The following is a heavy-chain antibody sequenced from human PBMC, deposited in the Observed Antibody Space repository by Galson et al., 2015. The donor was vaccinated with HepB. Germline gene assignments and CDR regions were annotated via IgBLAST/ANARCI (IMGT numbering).Heavy chain of an antibody. V-gene: IGHV1-24*01. D-gene: IGHD2-21*02. CDR2: FDPEDGET. CDR3: ATSEYCGEGCYDAFDI. CDR1: GYTVTELS. Sequence: SVKVSCKVSGYTVTELSMHWVRQAPGKGLEWMGGFDPEDGETIYAQKFQGRVTMTEDTSRGTAYMELSSLRSEDTAVYYCATSEYCGEGCYDAFDIWGQGTMVTVSS. J-gene: IGHJ3*02.